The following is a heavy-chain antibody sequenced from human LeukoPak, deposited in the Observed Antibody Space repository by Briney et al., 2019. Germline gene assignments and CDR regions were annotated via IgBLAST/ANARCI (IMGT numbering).Heavy chain of an antibody. Sequence: SVKVFCKASGGTFSSYAISWVRQAPGQGLEWMGGIIPIFGTANYAQKFQGRVTITADESTSTAYMELSSLRSEGTAVYYCARGRIGKLGLFDYWGQGTLVTVSS. CDR3: ARGRIGKLGLFDY. V-gene: IGHV1-69*13. CDR2: IIPIFGTA. CDR1: GGTFSSYA. D-gene: IGHD6-13*01. J-gene: IGHJ4*02.